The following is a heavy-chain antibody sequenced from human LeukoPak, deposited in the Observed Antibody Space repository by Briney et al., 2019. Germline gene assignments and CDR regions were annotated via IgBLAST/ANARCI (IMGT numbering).Heavy chain of an antibody. CDR2: ISSSSSYI. CDR1: GFTFSTYT. D-gene: IGHD5-18*01. Sequence: GGSLRLSCAASGFTFSTYTMNWVPQAPGKGLEWVSSISSSSSYIFYADSVKGRFTISRDNSKNTLYLQMNSLRAEDTAVYYCAKEREGQLRFRRAPLDYWGQGTLVTVSS. V-gene: IGHV3-21*01. J-gene: IGHJ4*02. CDR3: AKEREGQLRFRRAPLDY.